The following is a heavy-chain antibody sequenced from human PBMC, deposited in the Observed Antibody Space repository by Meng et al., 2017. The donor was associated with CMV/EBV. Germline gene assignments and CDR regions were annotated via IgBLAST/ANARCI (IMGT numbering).Heavy chain of an antibody. CDR1: GGSISSGDYY. CDR2: IYYSAST. CDR3: ARAHIPLIVVVPAATSGWFDP. D-gene: IGHD2-2*01. V-gene: IGHV4-30-4*08. Sequence: SETLSLTCTVSGGSISSGDYYWSWIRQPPGKGLEWIGYIYYSASTYYNPSLKSRVTISVDTSKNQFSLKLSSVTAADTAVYYCARAHIPLIVVVPAATSGWFDPWGQGTLVTVSS. J-gene: IGHJ5*02.